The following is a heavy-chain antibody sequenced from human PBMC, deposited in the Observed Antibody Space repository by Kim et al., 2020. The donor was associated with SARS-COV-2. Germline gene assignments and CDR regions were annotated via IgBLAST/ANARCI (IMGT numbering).Heavy chain of an antibody. J-gene: IGHJ4*03. Sequence: GGSLRLSCADSGFTFRTYAMHWVRQAPGKGLEWVAVISYDGRNEYYADSVKGRFTISRDNSKNTLYLQMNSLRAEDTAMYHCARDRFGSVVRGVDYWGHGTLGTVSS. V-gene: IGHV3-30*04. CDR3: ARDRFGSVVRGVDY. D-gene: IGHD3-16*01. CDR2: ISYDGRNE. CDR1: GFTFRTYA.